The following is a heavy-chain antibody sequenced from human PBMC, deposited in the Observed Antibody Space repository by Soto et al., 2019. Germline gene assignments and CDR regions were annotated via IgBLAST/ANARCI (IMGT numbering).Heavy chain of an antibody. CDR3: ARGAARYYDSSGYYGDDAFDI. D-gene: IGHD3-22*01. V-gene: IGHV3-33*01. J-gene: IGHJ3*02. CDR1: GFTFSSYG. CDR2: IWYDGSNK. Sequence: GGSLRLSCAASGFTFSSYGMHWVRQAPGKGLEWVAVIWYDGSNKYYADSVKGRFTISRDNSKNTLYLQMNSLRAEDTAVYYCARGAARYYDSSGYYGDDAFDIWGQGTMVTVSS.